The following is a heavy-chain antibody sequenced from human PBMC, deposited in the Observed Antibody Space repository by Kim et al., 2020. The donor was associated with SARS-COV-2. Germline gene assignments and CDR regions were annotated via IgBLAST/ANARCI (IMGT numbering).Heavy chain of an antibody. CDR3: ASRKAPRHYRGSGSYLPYGMDV. D-gene: IGHD3-10*01. CDR1: GFTFSSYA. CDR2: ISGSGGST. J-gene: IGHJ6*02. V-gene: IGHV3-23*01. Sequence: GGSLRLSCAASGFTFSSYAMSWVRQAPGKGLEWVSAISGSGGSTYYADSVKGRFTISRENSKNTLYLQMNSLRAEDTAVYYCASRKAPRHYRGSGSYLPYGMDVWGQGTTVTVSS.